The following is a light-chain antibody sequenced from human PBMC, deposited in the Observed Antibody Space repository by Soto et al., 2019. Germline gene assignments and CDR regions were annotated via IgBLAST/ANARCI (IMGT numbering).Light chain of an antibody. J-gene: IGKJ5*01. CDR3: MQALQTPIT. CDR2: LGS. CDR1: QSLLHSNGYNY. Sequence: DIVMTSSPLSLPVTPGEPASISCRSSQSLLHSNGYNYLDWYLQKPGQSPQLLIYLGSNRASGVPDRFSGSGSGTDFTLKISRVEAEDVGVYYCMQALQTPITVGQGTRLEIK. V-gene: IGKV2-28*01.